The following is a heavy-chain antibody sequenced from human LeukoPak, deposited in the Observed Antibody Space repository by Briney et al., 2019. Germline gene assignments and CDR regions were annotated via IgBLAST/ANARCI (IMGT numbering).Heavy chain of an antibody. J-gene: IGHJ5*02. Sequence: GGSLRLSCAASGFTVSSNYMSWVRQAPGKGLEWVSVIYSGGSTYYADSVKGRFTISRDNSKNTLYLQMNSLRAENTAVYYCARYPGNYNDSIGYYLWGQGTLVTASS. D-gene: IGHD3-22*01. CDR1: GFTVSSNY. V-gene: IGHV3-66*02. CDR2: IYSGGST. CDR3: ARYPGNYNDSIGYYL.